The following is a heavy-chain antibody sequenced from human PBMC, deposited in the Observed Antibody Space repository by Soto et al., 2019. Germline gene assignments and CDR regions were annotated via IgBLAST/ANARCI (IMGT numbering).Heavy chain of an antibody. J-gene: IGHJ5*02. D-gene: IGHD6-6*01. CDR3: ARDRHNNFFDP. V-gene: IGHV4-39*07. CDR2: IYYSGST. Sequence: ETLSLTCTVSGGSISSSSYYWGWIRQPPGKGLEWIGSIYYSGSTYYNPSLKNRDTISVDTTKNQFSLKLTSVTASDTAVYYCARDRHNNFFDPWGQGTLVTVPQ. CDR1: GGSISSSSYY.